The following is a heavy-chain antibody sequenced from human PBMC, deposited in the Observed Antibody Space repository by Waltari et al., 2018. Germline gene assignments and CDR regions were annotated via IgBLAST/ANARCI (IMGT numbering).Heavy chain of an antibody. CDR1: GYTFTSYY. J-gene: IGHJ4*02. V-gene: IGHV1-46*01. Sequence: QVQLVQSGAEVKKPGASVKVSCKTSGYTFTSYYIHWVRQAPGQGLEWMGIINPTCGNTSYAQKVQGRFTMTRDTSTSTVYMELSSLISEDTAVYYCARLGAEDFDYWGQGTLVTVSS. CDR3: ARLGAEDFDY. D-gene: IGHD3-16*01. CDR2: INPTCGNT.